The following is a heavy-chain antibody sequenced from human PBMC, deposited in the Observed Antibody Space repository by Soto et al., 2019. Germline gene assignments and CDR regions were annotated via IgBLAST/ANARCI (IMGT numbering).Heavy chain of an antibody. Sequence: SVKVSCKASGGTFSSYAISWVRQAPGQGLEWMGGIIPIFGTANYAQKFQGRVTITADESTSTAYMELSSLRSEDTAVYYCATTPYCTNGVCYRGGSFDYWGQGTLVTVSS. CDR1: GGTFSSYA. CDR3: ATTPYCTNGVCYRGGSFDY. D-gene: IGHD2-8*01. CDR2: IIPIFGTA. J-gene: IGHJ4*02. V-gene: IGHV1-69*13.